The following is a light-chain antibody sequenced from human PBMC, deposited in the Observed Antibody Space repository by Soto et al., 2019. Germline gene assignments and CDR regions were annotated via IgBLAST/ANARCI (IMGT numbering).Light chain of an antibody. Sequence: EIVMTQSPATLSVSPGERATLSCRASQSVSSNLAWYQQKPGQAPRLLIYGASTRATGIPARFSGSGSGTEFTLTINSLQSEDSAVYYCQQRSNWPITFGQGTRLEIK. CDR3: QQRSNWPIT. J-gene: IGKJ5*01. CDR1: QSVSSN. V-gene: IGKV3-15*01. CDR2: GAS.